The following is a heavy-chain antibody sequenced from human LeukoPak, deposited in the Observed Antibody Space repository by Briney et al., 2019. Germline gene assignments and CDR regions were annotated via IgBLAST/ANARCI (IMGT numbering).Heavy chain of an antibody. V-gene: IGHV3-30-3*01. D-gene: IGHD2-2*01. CDR1: GFTFGDYA. J-gene: IGHJ4*02. CDR2: ISYDGSNK. Sequence: GGSLRLSCAASGFTFGDYAMHWVRQAPGKGLEWVAVISYDGSNKYYADSVKGRFTISRDNSKNTLYLQMNSLRAEDTAVYYCARVRGYCSSTSCHPPDYWGQGTLVTVSS. CDR3: ARVRGYCSSTSCHPPDY.